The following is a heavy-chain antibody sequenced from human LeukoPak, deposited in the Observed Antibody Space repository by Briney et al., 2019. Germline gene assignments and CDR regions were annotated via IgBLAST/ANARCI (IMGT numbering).Heavy chain of an antibody. Sequence: ASVKVSCKASGYTFTSYYMHWVRQAPGQGLEWMGIINPSGGSTSYAQKFQGRVTKTRDTSTSTVYMELSSLRSEDTAVYYCARDRNLDSSGWYFGYWGQGTLVTVSS. V-gene: IGHV1-46*03. D-gene: IGHD6-19*01. J-gene: IGHJ4*02. CDR3: ARDRNLDSSGWYFGY. CDR2: INPSGGST. CDR1: GYTFTSYY.